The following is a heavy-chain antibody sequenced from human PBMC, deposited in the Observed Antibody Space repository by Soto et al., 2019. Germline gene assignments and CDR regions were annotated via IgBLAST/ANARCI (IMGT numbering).Heavy chain of an antibody. D-gene: IGHD3-22*01. Sequence: GGSLRLSCAASGFTVSSNYMSWVRQAPGKGLEWVSVIYSGGSTYYADSVKGRFTISRDNSKNTLYLQMNSLRAEDTAVYYCARAPYYYDSSGYAIDYWGQGTLVTVS. CDR3: ARAPYYYDSSGYAIDY. V-gene: IGHV3-66*01. CDR2: IYSGGST. CDR1: GFTVSSNY. J-gene: IGHJ4*02.